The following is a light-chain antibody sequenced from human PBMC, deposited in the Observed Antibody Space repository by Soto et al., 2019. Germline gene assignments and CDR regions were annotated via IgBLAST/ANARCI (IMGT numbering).Light chain of an antibody. J-gene: IGKJ5*01. V-gene: IGKV1-5*01. CDR1: QSVSNW. CDR3: QQASSFPPT. Sequence: DIQMTQSPSTLSASVGERVTITCRASQSVSNWLAWYQQKPGKAPKLLIYDVSSLESGVPSRFSGSGSGTEFTLTISSLQPEDFATYYCQQASSFPPTFGQGTRLEIK. CDR2: DVS.